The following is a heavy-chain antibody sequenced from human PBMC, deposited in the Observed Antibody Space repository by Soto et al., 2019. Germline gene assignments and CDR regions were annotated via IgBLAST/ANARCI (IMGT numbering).Heavy chain of an antibody. D-gene: IGHD7-27*01. J-gene: IGHJ6*02. CDR3: AREWGLLPYYVMNV. V-gene: IGHV4-61*03. CDR2: ISYTGRT. Sequence: SETLSLTYIVSGDSVTSGSYYWTWLRQPPGKGLEWIGYISYTGRTKYNPSLQSRVTISVDTSKNDFSLNLSSVTAADTAVYFCAREWGLLPYYVMNVWGHGTAVTVSS. CDR1: GDSVTSGSYY.